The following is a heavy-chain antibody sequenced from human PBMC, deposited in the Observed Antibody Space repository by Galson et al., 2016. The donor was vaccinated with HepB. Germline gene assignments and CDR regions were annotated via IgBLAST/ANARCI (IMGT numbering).Heavy chain of an antibody. Sequence: SLRLSCAASGFTFKSFALHWVRQAPGKGLEWVAVISYDGTIEHYAASVKGRFAIPRDNSRNTLFLHMNRLRPEDTAVYFCVKRRKYTGGDVLDIWGQGTMVIVSS. V-gene: IGHV3-30*09. J-gene: IGHJ3*02. CDR1: GFTFKSFA. CDR2: ISYDGTIE. CDR3: VKRRKYTGGDVLDI. D-gene: IGHD3-16*01.